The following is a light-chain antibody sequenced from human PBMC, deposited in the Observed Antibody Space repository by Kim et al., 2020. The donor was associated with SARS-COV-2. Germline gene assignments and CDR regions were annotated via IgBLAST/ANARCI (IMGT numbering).Light chain of an antibody. V-gene: IGKV1-39*01. J-gene: IGKJ2*01. Sequence: SASIGDRVIITCRASQSVITFLDWYQQRPGTGPKPLIYAASSLQSGVPSRFSGSGSGTDFTLTISSLQPEDFATYYCQQSYTFPYTFGQGTKLEI. CDR1: QSVITF. CDR2: AAS. CDR3: QQSYTFPYT.